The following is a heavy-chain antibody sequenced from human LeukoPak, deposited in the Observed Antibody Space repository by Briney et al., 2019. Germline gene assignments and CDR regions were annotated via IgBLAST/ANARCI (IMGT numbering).Heavy chain of an antibody. V-gene: IGHV4-38-2*02. J-gene: IGHJ1*01. D-gene: IGHD3-22*01. CDR3: ARGGDTSGHYYFEYFHH. CDR2: FYHSGTT. CDR1: GDSISSGYY. Sequence: PSETLSLTCTVSGDSISSGYYWGWIRQPPGKGLEWIGSFYHSGTTYYNPSLKSRVTILVDTSKNHFSLKLSSVTAADTAVYYCARGGDTSGHYYFEYFHHWGQGTLVAVSS.